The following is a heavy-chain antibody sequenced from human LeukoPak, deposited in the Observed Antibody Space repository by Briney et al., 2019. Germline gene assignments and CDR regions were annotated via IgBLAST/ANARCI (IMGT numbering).Heavy chain of an antibody. CDR2: ISSGSSYI. J-gene: IGHJ4*02. CDR1: GFTFSSYS. D-gene: IGHD3-10*01. V-gene: IGHV3-21*01. CDR3: ANLVGSGYYGSGSYYNLN. Sequence: GGSLRLSCAASGFTFSSYSMNWVRQAPGKGLEWVSSISSGSSYIYYADSVKGRFTISRDNSKNTLYLQMNSLRAEDTAVYYCANLVGSGYYGSGSYYNLNWGQGTLVTVSS.